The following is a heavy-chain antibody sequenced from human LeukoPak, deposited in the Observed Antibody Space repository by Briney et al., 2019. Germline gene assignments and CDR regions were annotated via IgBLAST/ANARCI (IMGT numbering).Heavy chain of an antibody. CDR3: ARVREYHSYYHYMDI. V-gene: IGHV4-59*01. CDR1: GGSISGYY. Sequence: PSETLSLTCTVSGGSISGYYWSWIRQPPGKGLEWIGYIYYSGSTNYNPSLKSRVTISVDTSKNQFSLKVSSVTAADTAVYYCARVREYHSYYHYMDIWGRGTTVTVSS. CDR2: IYYSGST. J-gene: IGHJ6*03. D-gene: IGHD2-2*01.